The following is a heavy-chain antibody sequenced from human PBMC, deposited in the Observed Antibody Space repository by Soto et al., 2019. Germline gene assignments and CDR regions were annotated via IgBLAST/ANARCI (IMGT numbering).Heavy chain of an antibody. CDR3: ARGRNTAMGTYYYYGMDV. Sequence: SETLSLTCAVYGGSFIGYYWSWIRQPPGKGLEWIGEINHSGSTNYNPSLKSRVTISVDTSKNQFSLKLSSVTAADTAVYYCARGRNTAMGTYYYYGMDVWGQGTTVTVSS. V-gene: IGHV4-34*01. CDR1: GGSFIGYY. CDR2: INHSGST. J-gene: IGHJ6*02. D-gene: IGHD5-18*01.